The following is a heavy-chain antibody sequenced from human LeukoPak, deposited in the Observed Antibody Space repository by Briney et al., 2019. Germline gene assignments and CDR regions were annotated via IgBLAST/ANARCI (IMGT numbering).Heavy chain of an antibody. CDR3: ARGVDTAVIPYYYYYMDV. V-gene: IGHV1-2*02. Sequence: ASVKVSCKASGYTFTSYGISWVRQAPGQGLEWMGWINPKSRATNYAQNFQGRVTLTRDTSISTAYMELSSPRSDDTAVYYCARGVDTAVIPYYYYYMDVWGIGTTVTVSS. CDR1: GYTFTSYG. D-gene: IGHD5-18*01. J-gene: IGHJ6*03. CDR2: INPKSRAT.